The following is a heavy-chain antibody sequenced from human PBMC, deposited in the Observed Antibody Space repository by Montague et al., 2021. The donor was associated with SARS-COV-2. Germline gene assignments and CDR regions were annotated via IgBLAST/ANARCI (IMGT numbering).Heavy chain of an antibody. V-gene: IGHV4-39*01. Sequence: SETLSLTCTVSGGSISNSNYYWGWIRQPPGKGLEWIGSVYYSGNTYHNPSLKSRVSISVDTSTSQLSLKVMSVTAADTAVYYCARRCTGGAYCHASHWGQGTLVTVSS. CDR2: VYYSGNT. CDR1: GGSISNSNYY. CDR3: ARRCTGGAYCHASH. J-gene: IGHJ4*02. D-gene: IGHD2-8*02.